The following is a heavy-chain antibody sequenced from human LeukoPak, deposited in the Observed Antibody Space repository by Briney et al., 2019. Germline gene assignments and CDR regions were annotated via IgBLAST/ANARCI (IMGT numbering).Heavy chain of an antibody. CDR2: IYYSGST. Sequence: SETLSLTCTVSGGSISSSSYYWGWIRQPPGKGLEWIGSIYYSGSTYYNPSLKSRVTISVDTSKNQFSLKLSSVTAADTAVYYCARRVYGSGFEWFDPWGQGTLVTVSS. J-gene: IGHJ5*02. V-gene: IGHV4-39*07. CDR3: ARRVYGSGFEWFDP. CDR1: GGSISSSSYY. D-gene: IGHD6-19*01.